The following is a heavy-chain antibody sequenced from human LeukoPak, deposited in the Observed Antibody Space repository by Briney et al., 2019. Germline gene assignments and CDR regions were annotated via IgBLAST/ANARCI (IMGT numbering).Heavy chain of an antibody. CDR3: ARALYSGSYSAFDY. V-gene: IGHV3-48*01. CDR2: ISSGSGTI. Sequence: GGTLRLSCAASGLSFSSYAMHWVRQAPGKGLEWVSYISSGSGTIYYADSVKGRFTISRDNAKNSLYLQMNTLRAEDPAVYCCARALYSGSYSAFDYWGQGTLVTVSS. J-gene: IGHJ4*02. D-gene: IGHD1-26*01. CDR1: GLSFSSYA.